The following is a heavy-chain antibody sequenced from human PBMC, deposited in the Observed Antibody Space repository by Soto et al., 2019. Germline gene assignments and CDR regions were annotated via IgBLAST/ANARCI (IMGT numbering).Heavy chain of an antibody. D-gene: IGHD5-18*01. J-gene: IGHJ4*02. V-gene: IGHV1-69*02. CDR1: GGTFSSYT. CDR2: IIPILDIA. Sequence: QVQLVQSGAEVKKPGSSVKVSCKASGGTFSSYTISWVRQAPGQGLEWMGRIIPILDIANYAQKFQGRVTITADKSTSTAYMELSSLRSEDTAVYYCARGQRGYSYGYGDEAIDYWGQGTLVTVSS. CDR3: ARGQRGYSYGYGDEAIDY.